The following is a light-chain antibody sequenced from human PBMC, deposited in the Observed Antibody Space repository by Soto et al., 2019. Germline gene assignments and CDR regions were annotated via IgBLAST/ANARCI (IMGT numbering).Light chain of an antibody. CDR3: QQYNNWPPWT. V-gene: IGKV3D-15*01. CDR2: DAS. CDR1: QSIRTD. Sequence: DIVMTQSPATLSVSPGERATLSCRASQSIRTDLAWYQQKSGQGPSLLIYDASTRATGIPARFSGSGSGTEFTLTISSLQSEDFAVYYCQQYNNWPPWTFGQGTKVDIK. J-gene: IGKJ1*01.